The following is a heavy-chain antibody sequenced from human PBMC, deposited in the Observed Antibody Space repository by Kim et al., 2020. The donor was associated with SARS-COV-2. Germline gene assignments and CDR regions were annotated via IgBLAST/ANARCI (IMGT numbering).Heavy chain of an antibody. CDR1: GFTFSNAW. CDR3: TTDLYSSSWYLSSY. CDR2: IKSKTGGGTN. Sequence: GGSLRLSCAASGFTFSNAWMSWVRQAPGKGLEWVGRIKSKTGGGTNDYAAPGKGRFTIARADSKHTLYLQMNSQKTEDTAVYDCTTDLYSSSWYLSSYWGQGTLVTVSS. V-gene: IGHV3-15*01. D-gene: IGHD6-13*01. J-gene: IGHJ4*02.